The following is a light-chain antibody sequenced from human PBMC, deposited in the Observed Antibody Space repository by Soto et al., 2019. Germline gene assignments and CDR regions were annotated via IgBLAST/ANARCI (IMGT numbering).Light chain of an antibody. J-gene: IGKJ5*01. CDR3: QQYYSYPIT. Sequence: AIRMTQAPASRGASTGDRVTIRCRASQGISSYLAWYQQKPGKAPKLLIYAASTLQSVFPSRFSGSGSGTDFTLTISCLQSEDFATYYCQQYYSYPITFGQGTRLEIK. V-gene: IGKV1-8*01. CDR1: QGISSY. CDR2: AAS.